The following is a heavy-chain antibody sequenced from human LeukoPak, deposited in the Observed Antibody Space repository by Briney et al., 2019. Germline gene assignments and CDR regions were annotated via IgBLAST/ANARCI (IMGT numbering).Heavy chain of an antibody. J-gene: IGHJ3*02. CDR2: ISYDGSNK. D-gene: IGHD3-22*01. CDR3: AKVIAERYYYDTSGTGYAFDI. Sequence: PGGSLRLSCAASGFTFSSYGMHWVRQAPGKGLEWVAVISYDGSNKYYADSVKGRFTISRDNSKNTLYLQMNSLRAEDTAVYYCAKVIAERYYYDTSGTGYAFDIWGQGTMVTVSS. CDR1: GFTFSSYG. V-gene: IGHV3-30*18.